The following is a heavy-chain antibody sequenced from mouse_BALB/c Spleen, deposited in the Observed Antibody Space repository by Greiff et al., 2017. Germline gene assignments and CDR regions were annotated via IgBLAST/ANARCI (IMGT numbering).Heavy chain of an antibody. J-gene: IGHJ2*01. Sequence: QVHVKQSGAELVRSGASVKLSCTASGFNIKDYYMHWVKQRPGQGLEWIGAIYPGDGDTRYTQKFKGKATLTADKSSSTAYMQLSSLASEDSAVYYCARREESYYFDYWGQGTTLTVSS. V-gene: IGHV1-87*01. CDR1: GFNIKDYY. CDR3: ARREESYYFDY. CDR2: IYPGDGDT.